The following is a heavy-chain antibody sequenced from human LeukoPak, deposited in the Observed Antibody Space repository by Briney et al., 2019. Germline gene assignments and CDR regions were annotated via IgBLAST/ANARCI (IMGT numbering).Heavy chain of an antibody. CDR3: ARGYSSGWYYFDH. J-gene: IGHJ4*02. V-gene: IGHV1-2*02. D-gene: IGHD6-19*01. CDR2: INPNSGGT. CDR1: GYTFTGYY. Sequence: ASVKVSCKASGYTFTGYYMHWVRQAPGQGLDWMAWINPNSGGTNYAPKFQGRVTMTRDTSIRTAYMELTRLRSDDTAVYYCARGYSSGWYYFDHWGQGTLVTVSS.